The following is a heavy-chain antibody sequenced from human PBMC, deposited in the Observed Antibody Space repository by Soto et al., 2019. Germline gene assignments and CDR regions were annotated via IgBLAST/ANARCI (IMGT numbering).Heavy chain of an antibody. Sequence: GGSLRLSCAASGFTFSSYSMNWVRQAPGKGLEWVSSISSSSSYIYYADSVKGRFTISRDNAKNSLYLQMNSLRAEDTAVYYCARDRGIVATASRYYYYGMDVWGQGTTVTVSS. D-gene: IGHD5-12*01. V-gene: IGHV3-21*01. CDR3: ARDRGIVATASRYYYYGMDV. J-gene: IGHJ6*02. CDR1: GFTFSSYS. CDR2: ISSSSSYI.